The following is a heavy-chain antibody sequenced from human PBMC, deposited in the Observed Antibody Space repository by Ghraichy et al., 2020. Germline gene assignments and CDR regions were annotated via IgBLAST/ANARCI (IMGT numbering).Heavy chain of an antibody. V-gene: IGHV3-48*02. J-gene: IGHJ6*02. CDR2: ISSSSLTI. CDR1: GFTFSRHD. CDR3: ARDLSSPYYGMDV. Sequence: GSLNISCAVSGFTFSRHDMSWVRQAPGKGLEWISYISSSSLTIFYADSVKGRFTISRDNAKNSVYLQMNTLRDEDTAVYYCARDLSSPYYGMDVWGQGTTVTVSS.